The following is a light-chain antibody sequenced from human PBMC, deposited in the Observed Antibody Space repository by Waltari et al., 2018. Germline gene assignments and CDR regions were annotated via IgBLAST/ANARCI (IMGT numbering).Light chain of an antibody. V-gene: IGLV2-14*03. CDR1: SSDVGGYNH. Sequence: QSALTQPASVSGSPGQSITISCTGTSSDVGGYNHVSWYQQHPGKAPKLMIFDVSNRPAGVSNRFSGSKSGNTASLTISGLQAEDEADYYCSSYISSSTLEVFGGGTRLTVL. J-gene: IGLJ3*02. CDR2: DVS. CDR3: SSYISSSTLEV.